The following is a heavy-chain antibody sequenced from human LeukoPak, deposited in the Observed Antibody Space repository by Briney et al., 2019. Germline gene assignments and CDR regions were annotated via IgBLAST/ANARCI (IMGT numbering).Heavy chain of an antibody. CDR3: AKAWGPFGVVYHLDY. D-gene: IGHD3-3*01. Sequence: QPGRSLRLSCAASGFTFSSYAMHWVRQAPGKGLEWVAVISYDGSNKYYADSVKGRFTISRDNSKNTLYLQMNSLRAEDTAVYYCAKAWGPFGVVYHLDYWGQGTLVTVSS. CDR1: GFTFSSYA. V-gene: IGHV3-30-3*01. CDR2: ISYDGSNK. J-gene: IGHJ4*02.